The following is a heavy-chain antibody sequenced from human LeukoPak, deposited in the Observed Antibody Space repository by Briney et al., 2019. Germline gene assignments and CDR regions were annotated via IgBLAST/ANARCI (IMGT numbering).Heavy chain of an antibody. V-gene: IGHV3-48*01. J-gene: IGHJ3*02. CDR2: ISSSSSTI. Sequence: GGSLRLSCAASGFTFSSNSMNWVRQAPGKGLEWVSYISSSSSTIYYADSVKGRFTISRDNAKNSLYLQMNSLRAEDTAVYYCARGRYYDFWSGFDAFDIWGQGTMVTVSS. CDR1: GFTFSSNS. D-gene: IGHD3-3*01. CDR3: ARGRYYDFWSGFDAFDI.